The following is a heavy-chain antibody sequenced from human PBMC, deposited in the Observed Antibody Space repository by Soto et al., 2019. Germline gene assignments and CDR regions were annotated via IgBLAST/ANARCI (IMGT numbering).Heavy chain of an antibody. CDR2: INHSGST. CDR3: ARGLDSGSYYVPIDFDY. J-gene: IGHJ4*02. CDR1: GGSFSGYY. Sequence: PSETLSLTCAVYGGSFSGYYWSWIRQPPGKGLEWIGEINHSGSTNYNPSLKSRVTISVDTSKNQFSLKLSSVTAADTAVYYCARGLDSGSYYVPIDFDYWAREPWSPSPQ. D-gene: IGHD1-26*01. V-gene: IGHV4-34*01.